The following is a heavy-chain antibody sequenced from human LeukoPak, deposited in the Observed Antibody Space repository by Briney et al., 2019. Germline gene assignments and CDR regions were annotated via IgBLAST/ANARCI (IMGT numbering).Heavy chain of an antibody. CDR2: ISSSSSTI. D-gene: IGHD5-12*01. J-gene: IGHJ3*02. CDR3: ARDRHIVATIGDI. V-gene: IGHV3-48*01. Sequence: PGGSLRLSCAASGFTFSSYSMNWVRQAPGKGLEWVSYISSSSSTIYYADSVKGRFTISRDNAKNSLYLQMNSLRAEDTAVYYCARDRHIVATIGDIWGQGAMVTVSS. CDR1: GFTFSSYS.